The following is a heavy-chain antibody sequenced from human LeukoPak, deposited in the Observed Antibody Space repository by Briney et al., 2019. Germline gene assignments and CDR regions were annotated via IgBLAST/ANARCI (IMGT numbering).Heavy chain of an antibody. CDR1: GFTLDNYA. CDR2: ISWNSGST. J-gene: IGHJ4*02. D-gene: IGHD4-23*01. Sequence: GRSLTLSCAASGFTLDNYAMHWVRQPPGKGLEWVSCISWNSGSTGYADSVKGRVTISRDNAQNSLYLQMNSLRAEDTAIYYCAREHNREATATVVGDSWGQGTLVTVSS. CDR3: AREHNREATATVVGDS. V-gene: IGHV3-9*01.